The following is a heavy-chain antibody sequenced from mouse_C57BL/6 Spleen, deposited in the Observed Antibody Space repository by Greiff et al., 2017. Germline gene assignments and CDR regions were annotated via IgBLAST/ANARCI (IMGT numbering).Heavy chain of an antibody. D-gene: IGHD2-5*01. CDR3: SSLSNYGMDY. CDR2: IDPSDSYT. Sequence: VQLQQPGAELVKPGASVKLSCKASGYTFTSYWMQWVKQRPGQGLEWIGEIDPSDSYTNYNQKFKGKAKLTVDTSSSTAYMQLISLTSADYAVYYCSSLSNYGMDYWGQGTSVTVSS. J-gene: IGHJ4*01. CDR1: GYTFTSYW. V-gene: IGHV1-50*01.